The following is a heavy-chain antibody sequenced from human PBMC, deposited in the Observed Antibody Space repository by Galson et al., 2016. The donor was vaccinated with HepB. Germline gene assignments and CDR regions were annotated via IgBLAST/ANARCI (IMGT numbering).Heavy chain of an antibody. J-gene: IGHJ4*02. CDR1: GFTFSHHD. CDR2: INYIGERT. CDR3: VKDPNWESGY. D-gene: IGHD1-26*01. V-gene: IGHV3-23*01. Sequence: SLRLSCAASGFTFSHHDMNWVRQAPGKGLEWVSNINYIGERTYYADSVKDRFTISRDNSKNTLHLQMDSLRVEDTAVYYCVKDPNWESGYWGQGTLVTVSS.